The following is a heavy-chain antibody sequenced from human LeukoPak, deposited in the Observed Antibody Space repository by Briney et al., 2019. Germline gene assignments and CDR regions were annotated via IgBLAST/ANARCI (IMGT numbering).Heavy chain of an antibody. Sequence: PGRSLRLSCAASGFTFSSYAMHWVRQAPGKGLEWVAVISYDGSNKYYADSVKGRFTISRDNSENTLYLQMNSLRAEGTAVYYCARAPDCSSTGCYYYYYDMDVWGKGTTVTVSS. CDR2: ISYDGSNK. CDR3: ARAPDCSSTGCYYYYYDMDV. D-gene: IGHD2-2*01. J-gene: IGHJ6*04. V-gene: IGHV3-30*04. CDR1: GFTFSSYA.